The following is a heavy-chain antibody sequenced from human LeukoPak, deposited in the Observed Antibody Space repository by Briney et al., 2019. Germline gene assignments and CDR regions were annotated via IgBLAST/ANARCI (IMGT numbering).Heavy chain of an antibody. J-gene: IGHJ4*02. V-gene: IGHV3-9*01. Sequence: PGGSLSLPRQASGFTFDHYPLPCFRQVPGKGLHWVSALSRDGGDIVYADSVRGRFTISGDNVSKSLYLQMNSLRPEGAAFYYFLRGRNYFGGYDSYYFDYWGQGTLFTVSS. CDR3: LRGRNYFGGYDSYYFDY. CDR1: GFTFDHYP. D-gene: IGHD3-3*01. CDR2: LSRDGGDI.